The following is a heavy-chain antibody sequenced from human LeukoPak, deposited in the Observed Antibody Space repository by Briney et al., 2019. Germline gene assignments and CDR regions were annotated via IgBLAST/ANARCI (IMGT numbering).Heavy chain of an antibody. CDR3: ARVPSTYYYGSGSSY. D-gene: IGHD3-10*01. CDR2: IYYSGST. V-gene: IGHV4-59*01. J-gene: IGHJ4*02. Sequence: NPSETLSLTCTVSGGSISSYYWSWIRQPPGKGLEWIGYIYYSGSTNYNPSLKSRVTISVDTSKNQFSLKLSSVTAADTAVYYCARVPSTYYYGSGSSYWGQGTLVTVSS. CDR1: GGSISSYY.